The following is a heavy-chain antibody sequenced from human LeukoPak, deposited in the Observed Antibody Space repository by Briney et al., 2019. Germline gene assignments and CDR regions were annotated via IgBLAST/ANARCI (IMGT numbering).Heavy chain of an antibody. V-gene: IGHV4-61*02. CDR2: IYTSGST. J-gene: IGHJ5*02. CDR1: GGSISSGSYY. D-gene: IGHD3-10*01. CDR3: XXXEFSIKQWFDP. Sequence: SQTLSLTCTVSGGSISSGSYYWSWIRQPAGKGLEWIGRIYTSGSTNYNPSLKSRVTISVDTSKNQFSLKLSSVTAADTAVYXXXXXEFSIKQWFDPWGQGTLVTVSS.